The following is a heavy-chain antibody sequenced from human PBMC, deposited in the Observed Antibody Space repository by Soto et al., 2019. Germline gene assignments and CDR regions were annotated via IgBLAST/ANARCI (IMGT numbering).Heavy chain of an antibody. CDR2: IGPDGSNI. CDR1: GFIFSSHW. D-gene: IGHD1-1*01. J-gene: IGHJ4*02. Sequence: GVSLLLSCAASGFIFSSHWMHWVRQAPGKGLVGVSHIGPDGSNIWEADSVQGRFTISRDNARNRLYLQMNSLRDEDTAIYYCGRDNNWYSHDWDQGRLVTVAS. V-gene: IGHV3-74*01. CDR3: GRDNNWYSHD.